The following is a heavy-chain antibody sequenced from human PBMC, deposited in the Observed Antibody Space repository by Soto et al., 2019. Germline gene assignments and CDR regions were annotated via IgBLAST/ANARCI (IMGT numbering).Heavy chain of an antibody. CDR3: VSCDRQSGRYSLDY. Sequence: SETLSLTCTVSGDSISYYDWGWIRQPPGKGLEWIGYVYYDGSTNYNPSLESRVTMSIDTSKKQFSLKLSSVIAADTAVYYCVSCDRQSGRYSLDYWGQGILVTVSS. V-gene: IGHV4-59*01. D-gene: IGHD3-10*01. CDR1: GDSISYYD. CDR2: VYYDGST. J-gene: IGHJ4*02.